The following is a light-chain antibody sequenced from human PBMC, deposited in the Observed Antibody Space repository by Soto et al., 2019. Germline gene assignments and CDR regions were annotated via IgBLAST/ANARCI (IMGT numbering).Light chain of an antibody. CDR2: QVS. Sequence: DVEMPQSPLSLPVTLGQPASISCRSSHSLLYGDGNTYLKWFQQRAGQSPRRLLYQVSNGDSGVPARFIGSGSDTEFTLKISRLEAEDVGVYYCMQGTHWPPTFGQGTNVELK. J-gene: IGKJ1*01. CDR1: HSLLYGDGNTY. CDR3: MQGTHWPPT. V-gene: IGKV2-30*01.